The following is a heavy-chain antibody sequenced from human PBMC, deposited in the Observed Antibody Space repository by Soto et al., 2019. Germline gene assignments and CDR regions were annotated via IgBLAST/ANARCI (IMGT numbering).Heavy chain of an antibody. CDR2: ISSTGALM. J-gene: IGHJ4*02. CDR1: GFIFSQYS. V-gene: IGHV3-21*01. D-gene: IGHD6-19*01. CDR3: ARDRRARGIPVADRIDY. Sequence: GGSLRLSCAASGFIFSQYSMNWVRQAPGKGLEWVSSISSTGALMYYADSVKGRFTISRDDADNSLYLQMNSLRVEDTAVYYCARDRRARGIPVADRIDYWGQGALVTVSS.